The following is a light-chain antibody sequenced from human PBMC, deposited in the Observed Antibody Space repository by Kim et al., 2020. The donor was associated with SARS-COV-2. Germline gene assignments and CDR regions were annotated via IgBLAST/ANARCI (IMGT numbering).Light chain of an antibody. Sequence: LSPGERATITCRASQSISSYLAWYQQKPGQAPRLLIYAASSMATGIPARFSGSGSGTDFTLTISSLEPEDFAVYYCQQRSNWLITFGQGTRLEIK. CDR2: AAS. CDR3: QQRSNWLIT. J-gene: IGKJ5*01. V-gene: IGKV3-11*01. CDR1: QSISSY.